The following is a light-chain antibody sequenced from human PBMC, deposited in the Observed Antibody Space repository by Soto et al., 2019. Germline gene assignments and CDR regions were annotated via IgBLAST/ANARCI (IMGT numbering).Light chain of an antibody. V-gene: IGKV3-15*01. CDR3: QQYSNWPPIT. CDR2: GAS. CDR1: QSISDT. Sequence: EIVLTQSPGTLSLSPGERATLSCRASQSISDTLAWYQQKPGQAPRLLIHGASTRATGFPARFSGSGSGTDFTLTISSLQSEDFAVYYCQQYSNWPPITFGQGTRLEIK. J-gene: IGKJ5*01.